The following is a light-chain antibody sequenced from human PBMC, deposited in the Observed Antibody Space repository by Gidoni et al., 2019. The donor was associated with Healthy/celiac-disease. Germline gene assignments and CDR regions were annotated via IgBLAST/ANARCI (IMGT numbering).Light chain of an antibody. CDR3: QQRTNWPRT. J-gene: IGKJ1*01. V-gene: IGKV3-11*01. CDR2: DAS. CDR1: QSISSY. Sequence: EIVLTQSTATLSLSPGERAALSCRASQSISSYLAWYQQKPGQAPRLLIYDASNRATGIPARFSGSGSGTDFALTISCLEPGDFAVYYCQQRTNWPRTFGQGTKVEIK.